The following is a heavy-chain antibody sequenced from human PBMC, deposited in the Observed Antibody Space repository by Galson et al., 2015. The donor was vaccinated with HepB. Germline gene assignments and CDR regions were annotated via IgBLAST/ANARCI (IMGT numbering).Heavy chain of an antibody. Sequence: SETLSLTCTVSGGSISSYYWSWIRQPPGKGLEWIGYIYYSGSTNYNPSLKSRVTISVDTSKNQFSLKLSSVTAADTAVYYCAGTTSRVKVPTRYWGQGTLVTVSS. D-gene: IGHD1-1*01. J-gene: IGHJ4*02. CDR3: AGTTSRVKVPTRY. CDR1: GGSISSYY. CDR2: IYYSGST. V-gene: IGHV4-59*01.